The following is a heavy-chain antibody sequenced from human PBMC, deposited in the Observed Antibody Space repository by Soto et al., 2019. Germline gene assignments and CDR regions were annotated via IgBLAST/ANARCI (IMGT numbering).Heavy chain of an antibody. D-gene: IGHD3-22*01. CDR2: IYYSGST. CDR3: ARGHTYYYDSSGYPKPYGMDV. Sequence: SETLSLTCTVSGGSISSVGYYWSWIRQHPGKGLEWIGYIYYSGSTYYNPSLKSRVTISVDTSKNQFSLKLSSVTAADTAVYYCARGHTYYYDSSGYPKPYGMDVWGQGTTVTVSS. J-gene: IGHJ6*02. V-gene: IGHV4-31*03. CDR1: GGSISSVGYY.